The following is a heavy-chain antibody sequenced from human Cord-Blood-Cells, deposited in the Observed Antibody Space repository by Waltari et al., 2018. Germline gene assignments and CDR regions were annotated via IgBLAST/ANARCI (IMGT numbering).Heavy chain of an antibody. CDR3: ARGITMVRGVTASNWFDP. D-gene: IGHD3-10*01. J-gene: IGHJ5*02. CDR1: GGSFSGYY. Sequence: QVQLQQWGAGLLKPSETLSLTCAVYGGSFSGYYWSWIRQPPGKGLEWIGAINHSGSTNYNPSLKMRVTISVDTSKNQLARKLGSVTAADTAVYYCARGITMVRGVTASNWFDPWGQGTLVTVSS. CDR2: INHSGST. V-gene: IGHV4-34*01.